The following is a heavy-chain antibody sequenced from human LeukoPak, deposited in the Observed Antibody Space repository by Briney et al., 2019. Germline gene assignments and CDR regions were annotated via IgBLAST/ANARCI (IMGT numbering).Heavy chain of an antibody. Sequence: ASVKVSCKASGYTFTSYGISWVRQAPGQGLEWMGWISAYNGNTNYAQKLQGRATMTTDTSTSTAYMELRSLRSDDTAVYYCARLRAIAARPGYFDYWGQGTLVTVSS. V-gene: IGHV1-18*01. CDR2: ISAYNGNT. CDR3: ARLRAIAARPGYFDY. J-gene: IGHJ4*02. CDR1: GYTFTSYG. D-gene: IGHD6-6*01.